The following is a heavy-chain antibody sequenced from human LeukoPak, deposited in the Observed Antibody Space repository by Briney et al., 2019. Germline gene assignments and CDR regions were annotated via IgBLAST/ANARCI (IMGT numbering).Heavy chain of an antibody. V-gene: IGHV4-34*01. Sequence: SETLSLTCAVYGGSFSGYYWSWIRQPPGKGLEWIGEINHSRSTNYNPSLKSRVTISVDTSKNQFSLKLSSVTAADTAVYYCARSGYCSSPSCPRYYYYYYMDVWGKGTTVTVSS. D-gene: IGHD2-2*01. J-gene: IGHJ6*03. CDR3: ARSGYCSSPSCPRYYYYYYMDV. CDR2: INHSRST. CDR1: GGSFSGYY.